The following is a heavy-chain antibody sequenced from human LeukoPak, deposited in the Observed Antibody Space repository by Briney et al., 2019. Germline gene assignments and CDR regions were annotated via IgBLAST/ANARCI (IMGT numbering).Heavy chain of an antibody. Sequence: ASVKVSCKASGYTFTSYDINGVRQATGQGLEWMGWMNPNSGNTGYAQKFQGRVTMTRNTSISTAYMELSSLRSEDTAVYYCARGWYSSGWYDYWGQGTLVTVSS. D-gene: IGHD6-19*01. J-gene: IGHJ4*02. CDR1: GYTFTSYD. CDR2: MNPNSGNT. CDR3: ARGWYSSGWYDY. V-gene: IGHV1-8*01.